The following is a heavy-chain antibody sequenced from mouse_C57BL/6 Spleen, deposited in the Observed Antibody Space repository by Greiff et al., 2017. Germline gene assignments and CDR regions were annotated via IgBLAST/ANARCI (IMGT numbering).Heavy chain of an antibody. CDR3: ARYGSSLYYFDY. CDR2: IDPSDSET. V-gene: IGHV1-52*01. J-gene: IGHJ2*01. Sequence: QVQLQQPGAELVRPGSSVKLSCKASGYTFTSYWMHWVKQRPIQGLEWIGNIDPSDSETHYNQKFKDKATLTVDKSSSTAYMQLSSLTSEDSAVYYCARYGSSLYYFDYGGKGTALTVS. D-gene: IGHD1-1*01. CDR1: GYTFTSYW.